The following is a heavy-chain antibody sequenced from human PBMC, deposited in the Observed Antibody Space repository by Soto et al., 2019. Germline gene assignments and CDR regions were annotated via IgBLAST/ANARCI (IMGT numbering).Heavy chain of an antibody. CDR3: ARENYYGGHVIGSLDL. D-gene: IGHD3-22*01. Sequence: QVQLVESGGGVVQPGRSLRLSCTASGFTFSTYAMQWVRQAPGKGLEWVAVVSSEGGTQFYADSVKGRFTITRDNSKNSLYLQMSSLKTEEAAIYYCARENYYGGHVIGSLDLWGRGTLVSVSS. J-gene: IGHJ2*01. CDR2: VSSEGGTQ. CDR1: GFTFSTYA. V-gene: IGHV3-30-3*01.